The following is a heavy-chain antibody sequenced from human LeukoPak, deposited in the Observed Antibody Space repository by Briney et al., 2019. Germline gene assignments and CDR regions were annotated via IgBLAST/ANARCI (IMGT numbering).Heavy chain of an antibody. V-gene: IGHV3-21*01. CDR2: ISSSNNYI. CDR3: ARRSPNYYFDY. J-gene: IGHJ4*02. CDR1: GFTFSSY. Sequence: GGSLRLSCAASGFTFSSYMNWVRQAPGKGLEWVSSISSSNNYIYYADSVKGRFTISRDNAKNSLYLQMNSLRAEDTAVYYCARRSPNYYFDYWGQGTPVTVSS.